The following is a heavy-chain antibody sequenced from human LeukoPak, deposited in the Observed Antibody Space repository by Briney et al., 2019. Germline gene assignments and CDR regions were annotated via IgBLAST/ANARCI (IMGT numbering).Heavy chain of an antibody. CDR2: IYYSGST. CDR1: GGSISSYY. CDR3: ARGRYIVLMVYAKGGSFDY. V-gene: IGHV4-59*01. D-gene: IGHD2-8*01. Sequence: SETLSLTCTVSGGSISSYYWSWIRQPPGKGLEWIGYIYYSGSTNYNPSLKSRVTISVDTSKNQFSLKLSSVTAADTAVYYCARGRYIVLMVYAKGGSFDYWGQGTLVTVSS. J-gene: IGHJ4*02.